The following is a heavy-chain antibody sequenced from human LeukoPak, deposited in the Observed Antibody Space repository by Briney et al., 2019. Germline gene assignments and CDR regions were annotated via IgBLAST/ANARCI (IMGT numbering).Heavy chain of an antibody. V-gene: IGHV1-18*01. D-gene: IGHD3-22*01. CDR2: ISAYNGNT. CDR1: GYTFTIYG. J-gene: IGHJ3*02. CDR3: AKNAAYSYDSSGPGAFDI. Sequence: ASVKGSCKASGYTFTIYGISWVRQAPGQGLEWMGWISAYNGNTNYAQKLQGRVTMTTDTSTSTAYMELRSLRSDDTAVYYCAKNAAYSYDSSGPGAFDIWGQGTMVTVSS.